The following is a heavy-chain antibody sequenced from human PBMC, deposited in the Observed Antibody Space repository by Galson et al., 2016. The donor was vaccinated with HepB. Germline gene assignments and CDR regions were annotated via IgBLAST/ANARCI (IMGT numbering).Heavy chain of an antibody. CDR3: ARHSLDYDFLSGFTTSYFFDY. Sequence: QSGAEVKKPGESLRISCEASGYSITSYWISWVRQMPGKGLEWMGRIDPNDSYSKYSPSVEGHVTLSADKSISTAFLQWSSLKASDTAIYYCARHSLDYDFLSGFTTSYFFDYWGQGTLVTVSS. CDR1: GYSITSYW. V-gene: IGHV5-10-1*01. CDR2: IDPNDSYS. J-gene: IGHJ4*02. D-gene: IGHD3-3*01.